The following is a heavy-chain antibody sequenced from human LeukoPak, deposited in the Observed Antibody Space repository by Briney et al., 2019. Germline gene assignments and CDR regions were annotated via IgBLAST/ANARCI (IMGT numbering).Heavy chain of an antibody. D-gene: IGHD2-15*01. CDR1: GGSFSGYY. CDR3: ARGPGYCSGSSCFRNLIDY. J-gene: IGHJ4*02. Sequence: SETLSLTCAVYGGSFSGYYWSWIRQPPGKGLEWIGEINHSGSTNYNPSLKSRVTISVDTSKNQFSLKLSSVTAADTAVYYCARGPGYCSGSSCFRNLIDYWGQGTLVTVSS. CDR2: INHSGST. V-gene: IGHV4-34*01.